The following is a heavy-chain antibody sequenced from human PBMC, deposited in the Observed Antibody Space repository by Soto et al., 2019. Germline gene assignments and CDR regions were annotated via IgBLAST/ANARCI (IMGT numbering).Heavy chain of an antibody. J-gene: IGHJ6*02. CDR3: ARSSGDDFFYYGMDV. V-gene: IGHV4-59*10. CDR2: VYARGAT. D-gene: IGHD4-17*01. Sequence: ETLSLTCSVSGASITSHYWNWIRQSAGEGLQWIGRVYARGATNYNPSLKSRVTISGDTSKNQFSLKLTSVTAADTAVYYCARSSGDDFFYYGMDVWGHGTTVTVSS. CDR1: GASITSHY.